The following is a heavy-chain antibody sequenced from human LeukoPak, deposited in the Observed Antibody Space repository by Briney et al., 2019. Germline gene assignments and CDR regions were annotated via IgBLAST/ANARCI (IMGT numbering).Heavy chain of an antibody. CDR2: IYPGDSDT. D-gene: IGHD4-17*01. J-gene: IGHJ3*02. CDR3: AIEGPTGSRLDAFDI. Sequence: PGESLKISCKGSGYSFTSYWIGWVRQMPGKGLEWMGIIYPGDSDTRYSPSFQGQVTISADKSISTAYLQWSSLKASDTAMYYCAIEGPTGSRLDAFDIWGQGTMVTVSS. CDR1: GYSFTSYW. V-gene: IGHV5-51*01.